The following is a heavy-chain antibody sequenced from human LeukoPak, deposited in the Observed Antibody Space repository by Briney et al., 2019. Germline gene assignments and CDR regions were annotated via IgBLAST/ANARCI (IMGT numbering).Heavy chain of an antibody. CDR1: RYSISSSSW. CDR2: IYHSGTT. CDR3: ARDRAREFDY. Sequence: SETLSLTCAVSRYSISSSSWWGWIRQPPGKGLEWIAYIYHSGTTYYNPSLQSRVTMSVDTSKNQFSLKLSSVTAVDTAVYYCARDRAREFDYWGQGTLVTVSS. D-gene: IGHD6-6*01. J-gene: IGHJ4*02. V-gene: IGHV4-28*03.